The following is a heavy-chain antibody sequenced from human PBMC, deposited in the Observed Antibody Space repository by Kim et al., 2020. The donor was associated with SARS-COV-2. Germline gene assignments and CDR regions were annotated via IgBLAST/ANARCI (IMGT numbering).Heavy chain of an antibody. CDR1: GDSVSSTAYF. CDR3: ATRILASRGG. J-gene: IGHJ4*02. D-gene: IGHD3-16*01. CDR2: VHSGGTT. Sequence: SETLSLTCTVSGDSVSSTAYFWVWIRQPPEKGLEWIGSVHSGGTTSYNPSLRSRLTISMDTSKNQFSLNLMSVTAADTAVYYCATRILASRGGWGQGTLVTVSS. V-gene: IGHV4-39*01.